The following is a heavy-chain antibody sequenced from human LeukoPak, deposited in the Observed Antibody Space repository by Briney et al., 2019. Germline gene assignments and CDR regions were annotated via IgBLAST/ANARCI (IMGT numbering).Heavy chain of an antibody. CDR3: AKWGDYDILTGYYDTDY. V-gene: IGHV3-23*01. CDR1: GFTFSNYA. Sequence: GGSLRLSCAASGFTFSNYAMSWVRQAPGKGLEWVSAIGGRGGGTYYADSVKGRFTVSRDDSKNTLYLQMNSLRAEDTAVYYCAKWGDYDILTGYYDTDYWGQGTLVTVSS. CDR2: IGGRGGGT. J-gene: IGHJ4*02. D-gene: IGHD3-9*01.